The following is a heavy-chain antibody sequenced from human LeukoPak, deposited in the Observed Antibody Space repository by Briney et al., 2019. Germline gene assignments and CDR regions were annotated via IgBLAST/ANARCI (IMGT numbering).Heavy chain of an antibody. CDR2: ISWNSGSI. CDR3: AALVGATLAGVYYFDY. Sequence: GGSLRLSCAASGFTFDDYAMHWVRQAPGKGLEWVSGISWNSGSIGYADSVKGRFTISRDNAKNSLYLQMNSLRAEDTAVYYCAALVGATLAGVYYFDYWGQGTLVTVSS. D-gene: IGHD1-26*01. V-gene: IGHV3-9*01. J-gene: IGHJ4*02. CDR1: GFTFDDYA.